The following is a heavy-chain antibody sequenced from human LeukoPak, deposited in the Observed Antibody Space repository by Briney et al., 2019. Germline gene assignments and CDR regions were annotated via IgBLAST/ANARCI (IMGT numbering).Heavy chain of an antibody. J-gene: IGHJ4*02. V-gene: IGHV3-33*01. CDR1: GFTFSSYG. Sequence: PGRSLRLSCAASGFTFSSYGMHWVRQAPGKGLEWVAVIWYDGSNKYYADSVKGRFTISRDNSKNTLYLQMNSLRAEDTAVYYSARETIYSYGYGNDFDYWGQGTLVTVSS. CDR2: IWYDGSNK. CDR3: ARETIYSYGYGNDFDY. D-gene: IGHD5-18*01.